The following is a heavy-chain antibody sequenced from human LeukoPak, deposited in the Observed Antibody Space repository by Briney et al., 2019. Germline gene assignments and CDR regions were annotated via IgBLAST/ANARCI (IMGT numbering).Heavy chain of an antibody. D-gene: IGHD1-26*01. Sequence: GGSLRLSCAASGFTVSSNYMSWVRQAPGKGREWVADIWYDGSSKYYADSVKGRFTISRDNPKNTLYLQMNSMRAEDTAVYYCARELPPLVKFYFDHWGQGTLVTVSS. CDR3: ARELPPLVKFYFDH. CDR2: IWYDGSSK. V-gene: IGHV3-33*08. CDR1: GFTVSSNY. J-gene: IGHJ4*02.